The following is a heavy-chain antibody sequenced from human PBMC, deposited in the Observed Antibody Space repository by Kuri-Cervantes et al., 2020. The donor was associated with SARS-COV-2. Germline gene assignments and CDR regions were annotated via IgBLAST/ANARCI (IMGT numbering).Heavy chain of an antibody. CDR2: IYTSGST. V-gene: IGHV4-61*09. Sequence: LRLSCTVSGGSISSGSYYWSWIRQPAGKGLEWIGYIYTSGSTNYNPSLKSRVTISVDTSKNQFSLKLSSVAAADTAVYYCAREWELLRGWFDPWGQGTLVTVSS. D-gene: IGHD1-26*01. J-gene: IGHJ5*02. CDR1: GGSISSGSYY. CDR3: AREWELLRGWFDP.